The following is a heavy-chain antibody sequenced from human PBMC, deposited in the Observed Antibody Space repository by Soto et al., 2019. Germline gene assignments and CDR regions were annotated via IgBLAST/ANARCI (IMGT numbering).Heavy chain of an antibody. J-gene: IGHJ3*02. CDR3: ARGGGVLYSGSYPDAFDI. V-gene: IGHV1-2*04. D-gene: IGHD1-26*01. Sequence: ASVKVSCKASGYTFTGYYMHWVRQAPGQGLEWMGWINPNSGGTNYAQKFQGWVTMTRDTSISTAYMELSRLRSDDTAVYYCARGGGVLYSGSYPDAFDIWGQGTMVTVSS. CDR2: INPNSGGT. CDR1: GYTFTGYY.